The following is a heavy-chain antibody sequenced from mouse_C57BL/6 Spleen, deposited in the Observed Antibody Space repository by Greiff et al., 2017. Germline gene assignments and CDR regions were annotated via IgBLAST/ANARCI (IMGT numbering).Heavy chain of an antibody. CDR3: ARDYSNYEDY. D-gene: IGHD2-5*01. CDR1: GYAFSSSW. J-gene: IGHJ2*01. CDR2: IYPGDGDT. Sequence: VQLQESGPELVKPGASVKISCKASGYAFSSSWMNWVKQRPGKGLEWIGRIYPGDGDTNYNGKFKGKATLTADKSSSTAYMQLSSLTSEDSAVYFCARDYSNYEDYWGQGTTLTVSS. V-gene: IGHV1-82*01.